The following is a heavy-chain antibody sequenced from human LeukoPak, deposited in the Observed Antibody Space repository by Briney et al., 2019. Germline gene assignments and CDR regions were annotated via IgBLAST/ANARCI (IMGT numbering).Heavy chain of an antibody. CDR2: INPSSGST. CDR3: ARGRTTITSVFDY. V-gene: IGHV1-46*01. D-gene: IGHD4-11*01. J-gene: IGHJ4*02. Sequence: GASVKVSCKASGYTFTSYDINWVRQATGQGLEWMGIINPSSGSTSYAQRFQGRVTMTRDMSTSTVYMELSSLRFEDTAVYYCARGRTTITSVFDYWGQGTLVTVSS. CDR1: GYTFTSYD.